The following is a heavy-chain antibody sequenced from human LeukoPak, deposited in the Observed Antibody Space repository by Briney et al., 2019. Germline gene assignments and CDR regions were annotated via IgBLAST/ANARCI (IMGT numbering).Heavy chain of an antibody. CDR2: IKQDGSEK. CDR1: GFTFSSYA. CDR3: ARGGNSPYYYGMDV. Sequence: GGSLRLSCEGSGFTFSSYAMTWVRQAPGKGLEWVANIKQDGSEKCYVDSVKGRSTISRDNAKNSLYLQMNGLRAEDTAVYYCARGGNSPYYYGMDVWGQGTTVTVSS. V-gene: IGHV3-7*03. D-gene: IGHD4-23*01. J-gene: IGHJ6*02.